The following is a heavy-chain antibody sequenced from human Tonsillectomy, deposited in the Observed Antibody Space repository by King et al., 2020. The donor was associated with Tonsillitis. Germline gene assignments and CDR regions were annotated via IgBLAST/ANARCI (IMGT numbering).Heavy chain of an antibody. CDR1: GGSISSYY. V-gene: IGHV4-59*12. CDR3: ARVAGWFDP. J-gene: IGHJ5*02. CDR2: IYYSGST. Sequence: QLQESGPGLVKPSETLSLTCTVSGGSISSYYWSWIRQPPGKGLEWIGYIYYSGSTNYNPSLQSRVTITVDKSKNQFSLKLSSVTAADTAVYYCARVAGWFDPWGQGTLVTVSS.